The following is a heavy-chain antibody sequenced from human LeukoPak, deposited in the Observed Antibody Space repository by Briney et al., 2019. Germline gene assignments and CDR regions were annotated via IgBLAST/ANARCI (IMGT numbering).Heavy chain of an antibody. CDR1: GYTFTGYY. V-gene: IGHV1-2*02. J-gene: IGHJ4*02. CDR3: ARASSGWSPYYFDY. D-gene: IGHD6-19*01. Sequence: GASVKVSCKASGYTFTGYYMHCVRQAPGQGLEWMGWINPNSGGTNYAQKFQGRVTMTRDTSISTAYMELSRLRSDDTAVYYCARASSGWSPYYFDYWGQGTLVTVSS. CDR2: INPNSGGT.